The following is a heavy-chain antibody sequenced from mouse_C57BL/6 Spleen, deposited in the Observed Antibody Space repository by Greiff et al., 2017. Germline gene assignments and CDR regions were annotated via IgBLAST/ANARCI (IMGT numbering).Heavy chain of an antibody. CDR1: GFTFSSYA. Sequence: EVKLMESGEGLVKPGGSLKLSCAASGFTFSSYAMSWVRQTPEKRLEWVAYISSGGDYTYYADTVKGRFTISRDNARNTLYLQMSSLKSEDTAMYYCTNLYYGSSSAWFAYWGQGTLVTVSA. V-gene: IGHV5-9-1*02. J-gene: IGHJ3*01. D-gene: IGHD1-1*01. CDR3: TNLYYGSSSAWFAY. CDR2: ISSGGDYT.